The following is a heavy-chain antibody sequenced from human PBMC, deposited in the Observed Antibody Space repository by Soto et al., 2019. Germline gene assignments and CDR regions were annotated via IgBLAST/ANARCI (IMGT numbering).Heavy chain of an antibody. CDR1: GGPIRSGDYY. V-gene: IGHV4-30-4*01. J-gene: IGHJ4*02. CDR3: AIEGYDILPGATDFDY. CDR2: IYYSGST. Sequence: PSKTLALTFNGSGGPIRSGDYYWSWIRQPPGQGLEWIGYIYYSGSTYYNPSLKSRVTISVDTSKNQFSLKLSSVTAADTAVYYCAIEGYDILPGATDFDYWPQSTLVTVPT. D-gene: IGHD3-9*01.